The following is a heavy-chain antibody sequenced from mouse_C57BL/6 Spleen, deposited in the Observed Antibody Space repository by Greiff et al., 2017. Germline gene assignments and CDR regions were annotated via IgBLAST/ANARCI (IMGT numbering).Heavy chain of an antibody. Sequence: VQLQQSGAELVRPGASVTLSCTASGFNIKDYDMHWVKQRPEQGLEWIGRIDPEDGDTEYAPKFQGKAIMTADTSSNTAYLQLSSLTSEDTAVYYCTNEGPLFDYWGQGTTLTVSS. CDR2: IDPEDGDT. J-gene: IGHJ2*01. CDR3: TNEGPLFDY. CDR1: GFNIKDYD. V-gene: IGHV14-1*01.